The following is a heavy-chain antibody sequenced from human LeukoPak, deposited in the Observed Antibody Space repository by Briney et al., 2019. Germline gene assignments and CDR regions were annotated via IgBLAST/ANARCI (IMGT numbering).Heavy chain of an antibody. CDR1: GFTFSDYD. V-gene: IGHV3-30*02. CDR3: AKDIGRRIFGVAYDAFHV. J-gene: IGHJ3*01. CDR2: MRNDGSQI. Sequence: GGSLRLSCVASGFTFSDYDMHWVRPAPGKGLEWVASMRNDGSQIYYADSVKGRFTISRDNSKNTLYLQMNSLRVEDTAIYYCAKDIGRRIFGVAYDAFHVWGQGTMVTVSS. D-gene: IGHD3-3*01.